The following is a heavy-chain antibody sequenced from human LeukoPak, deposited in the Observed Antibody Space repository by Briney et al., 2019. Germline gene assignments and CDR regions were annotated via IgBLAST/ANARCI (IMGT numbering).Heavy chain of an antibody. Sequence: GGSLRLSCAASGFTFSTYAMNWVRQAPGKGLEWVAVISDDGRHNYYADSVKGRFTISRDNAKNSLYLQMNSLRAEDTALYYCAKERNQYCSGGSCFSGYAFDIWGQGTMVTVSS. CDR2: ISDDGRHN. V-gene: IGHV3-30*04. CDR1: GFTFSTYA. J-gene: IGHJ3*02. CDR3: AKERNQYCSGGSCFSGYAFDI. D-gene: IGHD2-15*01.